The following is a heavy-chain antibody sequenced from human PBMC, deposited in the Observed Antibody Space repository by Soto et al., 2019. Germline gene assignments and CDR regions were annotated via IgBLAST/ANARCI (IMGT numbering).Heavy chain of an antibody. CDR1: GYSFSSYW. D-gene: IGHD3-10*01. V-gene: IGHV3-74*02. CDR3: ASDLSGRADV. J-gene: IGHJ6*02. CDR2: MNEDGGTT. Sequence: EVQLVESGGGLVRPGGSLRLSCAASGYSFSSYWMHWVRQVPGKGLVWVARMNEDGGTTDYADSVKGRFTISRDNAKNTLYLQKNSLRVEDTAVYYCASDLSGRADVWGQGTTVTVSS.